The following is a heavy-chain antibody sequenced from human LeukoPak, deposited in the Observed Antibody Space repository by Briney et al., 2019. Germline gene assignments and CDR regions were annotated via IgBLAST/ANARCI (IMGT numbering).Heavy chain of an antibody. CDR2: IYYSGST. CDR3: ARDCGGDCYSNY. Sequence: SETLSLTCTVSGGSISSGYYYWSWIRQPPGKGLVWIGYIYYSGSTYYNPSLKSRVTISVGTSKNQFSLKLSSVTAADTAVYYCARDCGGDCYSNYWGQGPLVTVSS. D-gene: IGHD2-21*02. J-gene: IGHJ4*02. V-gene: IGHV4-30-4*01. CDR1: GGSISSGYYY.